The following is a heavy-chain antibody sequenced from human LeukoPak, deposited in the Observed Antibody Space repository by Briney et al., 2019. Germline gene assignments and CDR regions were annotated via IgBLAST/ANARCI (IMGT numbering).Heavy chain of an antibody. J-gene: IGHJ4*02. Sequence: GGSLRLSCAASGFTFSSHCMNWARQAPGKGLEWVANIKQDGSEKYYVDSVKGRFTISRDNAKNSLYLQMNSLRAEDTAVYYCARGTVRGVINWGIDYWGQGTLVTVSS. V-gene: IGHV3-7*01. CDR3: ARGTVRGVINWGIDY. CDR1: GFTFSSHC. CDR2: IKQDGSEK. D-gene: IGHD3-16*02.